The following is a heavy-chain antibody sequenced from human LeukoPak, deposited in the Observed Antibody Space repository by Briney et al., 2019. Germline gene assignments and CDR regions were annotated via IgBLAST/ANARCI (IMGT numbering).Heavy chain of an antibody. CDR2: ISSSSSYI. D-gene: IGHD3-10*01. CDR1: GFTFSSYS. Sequence: PGGSLRLSCAASGFTFSSYSMDWVCQAPGKGLEWVSSISSSSSYIYYADSVKGRFTISRDNAKNSLYLQMNSLRAEDTAVYYCARDLLTMGPFDYWGQGTLVTVSS. V-gene: IGHV3-21*01. J-gene: IGHJ4*02. CDR3: ARDLLTMGPFDY.